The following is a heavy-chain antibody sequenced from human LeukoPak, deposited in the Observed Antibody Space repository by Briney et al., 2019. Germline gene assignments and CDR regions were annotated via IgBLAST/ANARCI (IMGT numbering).Heavy chain of an antibody. J-gene: IGHJ4*02. CDR2: IKEDGSEK. Sequence: PGGSLRLSCAASGFTFSTYWMSWVRQAPGKGLEWVANIKEDGSEKYYVDSVKGRFTISRDNAKNSLNLQMTSLRAEDTAVYYCAKDLSQYDSSGYRYFDYWGQGSPVTVSS. CDR3: AKDLSQYDSSGYRYFDY. V-gene: IGHV3-7*01. CDR1: GFTFSTYW. D-gene: IGHD3-22*01.